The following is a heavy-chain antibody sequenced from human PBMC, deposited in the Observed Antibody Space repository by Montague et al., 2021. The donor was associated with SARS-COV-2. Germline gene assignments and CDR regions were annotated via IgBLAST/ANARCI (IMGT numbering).Heavy chain of an antibody. J-gene: IGHJ6*02. D-gene: IGHD3-10*01. CDR3: AKDSYYYGLGYGMDV. CDR1: GGSVSSSNW. V-gene: IGHV4-4*02. Sequence: SETLSLTCAVSGGSVSSSNWWTWVRQPPGKGLEWIGEMYHAGSTNYNPSLTSRVAISIDKSKNQFSLTLRSVIAADTALYYCAKDSYYYGLGYGMDVWGQGTTVTVSS. CDR2: MYHAGST.